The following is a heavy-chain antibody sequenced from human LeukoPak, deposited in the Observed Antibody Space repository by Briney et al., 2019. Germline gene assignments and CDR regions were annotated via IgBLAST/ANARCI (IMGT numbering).Heavy chain of an antibody. Sequence: SETLSLTCTVSGGSISSYYWSWIRQPPGKGLEWIGYIYYSGSTNYNPSLKSRVTISVDTSKNQFSLKLSSVTAADTAVYYCARDSPYYDFWSGYSHYYYHYGMDVWGQGTTVTVSS. D-gene: IGHD3-3*01. CDR2: IYYSGST. V-gene: IGHV4-59*01. J-gene: IGHJ6*02. CDR3: ARDSPYYDFWSGYSHYYYHYGMDV. CDR1: GGSISSYY.